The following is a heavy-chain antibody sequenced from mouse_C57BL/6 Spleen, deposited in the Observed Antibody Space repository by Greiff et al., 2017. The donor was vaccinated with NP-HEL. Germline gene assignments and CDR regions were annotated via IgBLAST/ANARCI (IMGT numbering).Heavy chain of an antibody. CDR2: IHPNSGST. D-gene: IGHD1-1*01. V-gene: IGHV1-64*01. J-gene: IGHJ1*03. Sequence: VQLQQSGAELVKPGASVKLSCKASGYTFTSYWMHWVKQRPGQGLEWIGMIHPNSGSTNYNEKFKSKATLTVDKSSSTAYMQISSLSSEDSAVYYCARFYYYGSSYRYFDVWGTGTTVTVSS. CDR3: ARFYYYGSSYRYFDV. CDR1: GYTFTSYW.